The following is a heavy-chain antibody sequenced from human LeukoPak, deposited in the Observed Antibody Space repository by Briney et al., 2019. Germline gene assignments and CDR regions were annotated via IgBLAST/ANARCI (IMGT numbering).Heavy chain of an antibody. CDR3: ARGAARLDAFDI. Sequence: SVNVSCQASGGTFSSYAISWVPQAPGQGLEWMGGIIPIFGTANYAQKFQGRVTITTDESTSTAYMELSSLRSEDTAVYYCARGAARLDAFDIWGQGTMVTVSS. J-gene: IGHJ3*02. CDR1: GGTFSSYA. V-gene: IGHV1-69*05. CDR2: IIPIFGTA. D-gene: IGHD6-6*01.